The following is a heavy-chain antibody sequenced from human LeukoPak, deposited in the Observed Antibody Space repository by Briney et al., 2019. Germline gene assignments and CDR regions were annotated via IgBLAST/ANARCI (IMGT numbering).Heavy chain of an antibody. CDR1: GFTFSSYA. J-gene: IGHJ4*02. V-gene: IGHV3-30-3*01. CDR2: ISYDGSNK. CDR3: ARDRITYYDSSGLAY. Sequence: GGSLRLSCAASGFTFSSYAMHWVRQAPGKGLEWVAFISYDGSNKYYADSVKGRFTISRDNSKNTLYLQMNSLRAEDTAVYYCARDRITYYDSSGLAYWGQGTLVTVSS. D-gene: IGHD3-22*01.